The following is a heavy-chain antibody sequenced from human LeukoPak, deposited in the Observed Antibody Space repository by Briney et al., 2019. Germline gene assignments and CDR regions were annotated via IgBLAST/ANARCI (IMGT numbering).Heavy chain of an antibody. Sequence: GGSLRLSCAAFGFTFDDYAMHWVRQAPGKGLEWVSGISWNSGSIGYADSVKGRFTISRDNAKNSLYLQMNSLRAEDTALYYCAKGAPMVRGGWFDPWGQGTLVTVSS. CDR1: GFTFDDYA. CDR2: ISWNSGSI. CDR3: AKGAPMVRGGWFDP. V-gene: IGHV3-9*01. J-gene: IGHJ5*02. D-gene: IGHD3-10*01.